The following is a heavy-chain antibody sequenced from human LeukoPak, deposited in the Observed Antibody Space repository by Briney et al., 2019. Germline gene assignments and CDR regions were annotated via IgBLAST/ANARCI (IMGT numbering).Heavy chain of an antibody. CDR2: VSGSGGGT. J-gene: IGHJ4*02. V-gene: IGHV3-23*01. CDR1: GFSFSNYA. D-gene: IGHD3-22*01. CDR3: AKGHIESGGYYYFDY. Sequence: GGSLRLSCAASGFSFSNYAMNWVRQSPGNGLEWVSGVSGSGGGTYYADSVKGRFTISRDNSKNTLNLQMNSLRAEDTAVYYCAKGHIESGGYYYFDYWGQGTLVTVSS.